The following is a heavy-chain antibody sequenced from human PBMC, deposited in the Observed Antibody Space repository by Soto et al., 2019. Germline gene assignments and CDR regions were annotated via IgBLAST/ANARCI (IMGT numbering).Heavy chain of an antibody. V-gene: IGHV4-30-4*02. CDR2: IYYSGST. Sequence: PSETLSLTCTVSGGSISSGDYYWSWIRQPPGKGLEWIGYIYYSGSTYYNPSLKSRVTISVDTSKNQFSLKLSSVTAADTAVYYCARDSPLRYFDWLPGGFDPWGQGTLVTVSS. D-gene: IGHD3-9*01. J-gene: IGHJ5*02. CDR1: GGSISSGDYY. CDR3: ARDSPLRYFDWLPGGFDP.